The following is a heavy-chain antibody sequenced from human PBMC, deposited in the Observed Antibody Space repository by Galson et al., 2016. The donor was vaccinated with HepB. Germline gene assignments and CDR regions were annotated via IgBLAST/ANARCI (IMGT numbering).Heavy chain of an antibody. CDR2: IYYSGST. Sequence: SETLSLTCTVSNGSISNSTYSWGWIRQPPGKGLEWIGSIYYSGSTYYNPSLKSRVTISVDTSRNQFSLKLSSVTAADTAVYYCVRIYSRIWFDPWGQGALVTVSS. CDR3: VRIYSRIWFDP. CDR1: NGSISNSTYS. V-gene: IGHV4-39*01. D-gene: IGHD1-26*01. J-gene: IGHJ5*02.